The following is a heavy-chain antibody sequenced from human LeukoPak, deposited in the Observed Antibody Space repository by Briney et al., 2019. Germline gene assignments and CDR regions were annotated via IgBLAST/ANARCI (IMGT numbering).Heavy chain of an antibody. Sequence: GASLRLSCVASGFTFSNYAMSWVRQAPGDGLEWVSAISGSGGNTYYADSVKGRFTISRDNSKNTVFLQMNSLRAEDTAVYHCAKWGDYDVLTGYYVSDYWGQGTLVTVSS. CDR1: GFTFSNYA. V-gene: IGHV3-23*01. CDR2: ISGSGGNT. J-gene: IGHJ4*02. CDR3: AKWGDYDVLTGYYVSDY. D-gene: IGHD3-9*01.